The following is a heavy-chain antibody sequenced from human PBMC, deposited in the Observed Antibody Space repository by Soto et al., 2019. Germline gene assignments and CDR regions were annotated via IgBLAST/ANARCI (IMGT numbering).Heavy chain of an antibody. CDR1: GFAFNNYG. J-gene: IGHJ4*02. CDR3: AREDSIIIPAVSDF. D-gene: IGHD2-2*01. Sequence: EGSLRLSCTVSGFAFNNYGINWVRQAPGKGLEWVSSISKSDYTYYSDSVKGRFTISRDNAKNSVSLQMSTLRVEDTAVYYCAREDSIIIPAVSDFWGQGTLVTVSS. CDR2: ISKSDYT. V-gene: IGHV3-21*01.